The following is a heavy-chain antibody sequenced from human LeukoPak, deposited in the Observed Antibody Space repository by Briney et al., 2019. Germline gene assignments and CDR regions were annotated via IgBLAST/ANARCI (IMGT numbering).Heavy chain of an antibody. D-gene: IGHD6-13*01. J-gene: IGHJ4*02. CDR2: ISGSGGST. Sequence: PGGSLRLSCAASGFTFSSYAMSWVRQAPGKGLEWVSAISGSGGSTYYADSVKGRFTISRDNSKNTLYLQMNSLRAEDTAVYYCAKSLLPGYSSSWPLGTFDYWGQGTLVTVSS. V-gene: IGHV3-23*01. CDR3: AKSLLPGYSSSWPLGTFDY. CDR1: GFTFSSYA.